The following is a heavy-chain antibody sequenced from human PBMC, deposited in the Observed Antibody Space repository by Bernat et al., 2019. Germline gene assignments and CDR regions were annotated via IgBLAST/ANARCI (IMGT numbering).Heavy chain of an antibody. CDR1: GFTFSNAW. CDR2: IKSKTDGGTT. J-gene: IGHJ4*02. CDR3: TTQFGEIWFGELLSDY. V-gene: IGHV3-15*07. Sequence: EVQLVESGGGLVKPGGSLRLSCAASGFTFSNAWMNWVRQAPGKGLEWVGRIKSKTDGGTTDYAAPAKGRFTISRDDSKNTLYLQMNSLKTEDTAVYYCTTQFGEIWFGELLSDYWGQGTLVTVSS. D-gene: IGHD3-10*01.